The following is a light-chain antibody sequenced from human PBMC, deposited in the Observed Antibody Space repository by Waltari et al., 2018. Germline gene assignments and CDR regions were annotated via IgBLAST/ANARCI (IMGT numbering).Light chain of an antibody. CDR3: CSYAGNGIVM. CDR1: NTNIGKYNL. CDR2: EDS. V-gene: IGLV2-23*01. J-gene: IGLJ3*02. Sequence: QSALTQPASVSGSPGQSITISCTGNNTNIGKYNLVPWDQQHPGKAPKVIIYEDSKWPSGISNRSSGSKSGNTASLTISGLQAEDEADYYCCSYAGNGIVMFGGGTKL.